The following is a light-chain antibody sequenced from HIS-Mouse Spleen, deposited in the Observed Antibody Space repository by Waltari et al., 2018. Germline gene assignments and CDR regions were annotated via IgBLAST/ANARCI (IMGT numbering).Light chain of an antibody. J-gene: IGLJ2*01. CDR1: SSDVGGYHY. CDR3: SSYAGSNNVV. Sequence: QSALTQPPSASGSPGQSVTIPCTGTSSDVGGYHYVSWYQQHPGKAPKLMIYEVSKRPSGVPDRFSGSKSGNTASLTVSGLQAEDEADYYCSSYAGSNNVVFGGGTKLTVL. V-gene: IGLV2-8*01. CDR2: EVS.